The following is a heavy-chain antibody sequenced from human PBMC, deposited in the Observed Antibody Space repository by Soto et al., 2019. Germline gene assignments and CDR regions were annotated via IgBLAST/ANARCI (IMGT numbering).Heavy chain of an antibody. V-gene: IGHV1-8*01. D-gene: IGHD3-10*01. CDR1: GYTFASFD. CDR3: ARGRGAVVNGMDV. CDR2: INPNSGNT. Sequence: QVQLVQFGPEVRKPGASVKVSCKTSGYTFASFDVYWVRQAPGQGLEWMGWINPNSGNTGYAQKFQDRVTLSKDTSISTAYMELSTLRSEDTAVYYCARGRGAVVNGMDVWGQGTTVTVSS. J-gene: IGHJ6*02.